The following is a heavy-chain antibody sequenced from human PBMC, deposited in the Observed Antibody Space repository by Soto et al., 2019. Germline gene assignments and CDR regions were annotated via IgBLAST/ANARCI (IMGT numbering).Heavy chain of an antibody. D-gene: IGHD6-19*01. CDR1: GGSFSGYY. J-gene: IGHJ4*02. CDR3: ARTSSGWSGSSFDY. Sequence: QVQLQQWGAGLLKPSETLSLTCAVYGGSFSGYYWSWIRQPPGKGLEWIGEINHSGSTNYNPSLKSRVTIAVDTSKNQFSLKLSSVTAADTAVYYCARTSSGWSGSSFDYWGQGTLVTVSS. CDR2: INHSGST. V-gene: IGHV4-34*01.